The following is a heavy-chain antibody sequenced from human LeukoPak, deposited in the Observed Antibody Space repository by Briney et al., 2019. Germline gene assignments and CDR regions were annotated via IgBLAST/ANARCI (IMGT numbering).Heavy chain of an antibody. CDR2: MNPNSGNT. CDR3: ARGSELDAFDI. CDR1: RYTFTSYD. V-gene: IGHV1-8*03. Sequence: ASVTVSCKASRYTFTSYDINWVRQATGQGLEWMGWMNPNSGNTGYAQKFQGRVTITRNTSISTAYMELSSLRSEDTAVYYCARGSELDAFDIWGQGTMVTVSS. J-gene: IGHJ3*02.